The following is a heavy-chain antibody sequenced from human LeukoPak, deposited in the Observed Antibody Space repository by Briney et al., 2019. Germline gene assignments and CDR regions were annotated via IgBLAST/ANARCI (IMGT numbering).Heavy chain of an antibody. J-gene: IGHJ3*02. CDR1: GGSISSYY. Sequence: SETLSLTCTVSGGSISSYYWSWIRQPPGKGLEWIGYIYYSGSTNYNPSLKSRVTISVDTSKNQFSLKLSSVTAADTAVYYCARAGDGYNYGDAFDIWGQGTMVTASS. V-gene: IGHV4-59*01. CDR3: ARAGDGYNYGDAFDI. CDR2: IYYSGST. D-gene: IGHD5-12*01.